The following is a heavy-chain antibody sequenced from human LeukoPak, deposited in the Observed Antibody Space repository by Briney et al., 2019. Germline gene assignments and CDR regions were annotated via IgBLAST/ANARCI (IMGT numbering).Heavy chain of an antibody. D-gene: IGHD3-22*01. CDR3: AKGDYYDSSGYYYFDY. CDR1: GFPFDDYG. Sequence: GGSLRLSCAASGFPFDDYGMNWVRQAPGKGLEWVSGISWNSGSIGYADSVKGRFTISRDNAKNSLYLQMNSLRAEDTALYYCAKGDYYDSSGYYYFDYWGQGTLVTVSS. CDR2: ISWNSGSI. J-gene: IGHJ4*02. V-gene: IGHV3-9*01.